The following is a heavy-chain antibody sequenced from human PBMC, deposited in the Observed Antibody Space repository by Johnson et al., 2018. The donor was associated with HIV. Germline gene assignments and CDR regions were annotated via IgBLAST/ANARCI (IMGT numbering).Heavy chain of an antibody. J-gene: IGHJ3*01. CDR1: GFSFNTYW. CDR2: IRQDGGET. CDR3: AKNQLLRYDAFNF. V-gene: IGHV3-7*01. Sequence: VQLVEFGGGLVQPGGSLRLSCAASGFSFNTYWMSWVRQAPGKGLQWVANIRQDGGETDYVDSVKGRFTISRDNAKNSLYLQMNNLRDEDTAVYYCAKNQLLRYDAFNFWDQGTMVTVSS. D-gene: IGHD3-22*01.